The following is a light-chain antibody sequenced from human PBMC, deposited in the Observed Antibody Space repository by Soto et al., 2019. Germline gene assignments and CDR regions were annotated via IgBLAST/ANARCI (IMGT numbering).Light chain of an antibody. J-gene: IGLJ2*01. CDR2: ENM. V-gene: IGLV2-23*02. Sequence: QSVLTQPASVSGSPGQSITISCTGTSNDVGGYNLVSWYQQHPGRAPKLIIYENMKRPSGVSDRFTGSKSGNTASLTISALQAEDEADYSCCSFAGGATFVFGGGTKVTVL. CDR1: SNDVGGYNL. CDR3: CSFAGGATFV.